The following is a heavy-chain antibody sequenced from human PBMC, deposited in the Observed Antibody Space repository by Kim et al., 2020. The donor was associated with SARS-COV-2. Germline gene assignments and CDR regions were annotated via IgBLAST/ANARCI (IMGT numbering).Heavy chain of an antibody. V-gene: IGHV3-74*01. CDR2: INGDGSTT. D-gene: IGHD3-22*01. CDR1: GFTFINYW. Sequence: GGSLRLSCAASGFTFINYWMHWVRQAPGKGLVWVSRINGDGSTTSYADPVKGRFTISRDNAKNTLYLQMNSLRVEDTALYYCVRRYYDSSGYYYFDNWGQGTPVTVSS. CDR3: VRRYYDSSGYYYFDN. J-gene: IGHJ4*02.